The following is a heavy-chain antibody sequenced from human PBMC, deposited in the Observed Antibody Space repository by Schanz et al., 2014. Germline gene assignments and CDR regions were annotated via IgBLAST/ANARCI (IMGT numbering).Heavy chain of an antibody. Sequence: VHLVESGGGLVKRGGSLRLSCAASGFTISSYSMNWVRQAPGKGLEWVSSISSSGSYIYYADSVKGRFSISRDNAKNSLFLQMNRLRAEDTALYYCAIIGVMVAVAGTREDYWGEGTLVTVSS. CDR2: ISSSGSYI. J-gene: IGHJ4*02. D-gene: IGHD6-19*01. CDR1: GFTISSYS. CDR3: AIIGVMVAVAGTREDY. V-gene: IGHV3-21*01.